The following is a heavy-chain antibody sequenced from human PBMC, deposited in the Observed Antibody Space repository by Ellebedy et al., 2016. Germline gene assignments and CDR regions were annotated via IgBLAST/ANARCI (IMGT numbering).Heavy chain of an antibody. Sequence: GGSLRLSXAASGFTFSSYVMSWVRQAPGKGLEWVSSIRGSGGVTPYADSVKGRFTISRDNSKNTLFLQMNSLRAEDTAVYYCAKWYTRGDTSAYPYFLDSWGQGTLVTVSS. D-gene: IGHD3-22*01. CDR3: AKWYTRGDTSAYPYFLDS. J-gene: IGHJ4*02. CDR2: IRGSGGVT. CDR1: GFTFSSYV. V-gene: IGHV3-23*01.